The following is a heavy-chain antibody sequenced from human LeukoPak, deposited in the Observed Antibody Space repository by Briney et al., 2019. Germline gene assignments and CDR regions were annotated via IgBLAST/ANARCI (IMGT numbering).Heavy chain of an antibody. J-gene: IGHJ6*03. CDR1: GGSISSSSYY. CDR2: IYYSGST. V-gene: IGHV4-61*05. Sequence: PSETLSLTCTVSGGSISSSSYYWSWIRQPPGKGLEWIGYIYYSGSTNYNPSLKSRVTISVDTSKNQFSLKLSSVTAADTAVYYCARGIIWFGELATYYYYYMDVWGKGTTVTISS. CDR3: ARGIIWFGELATYYYYYMDV. D-gene: IGHD3-10*01.